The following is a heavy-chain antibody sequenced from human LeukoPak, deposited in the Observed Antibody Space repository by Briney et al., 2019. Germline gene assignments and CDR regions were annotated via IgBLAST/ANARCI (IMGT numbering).Heavy chain of an antibody. Sequence: GGSLRLSCAASGFTFSSYEMNWVRQAPGKGLEWASYISSSGSTIYYADSVKGRFTISRDNAKNSLYLQMNSLRAEDTAVYYCAAPLGYCSGGSCYSPGGFDPWGQGTLITVSS. CDR3: AAPLGYCSGGSCYSPGGFDP. V-gene: IGHV3-48*03. D-gene: IGHD2-15*01. CDR2: ISSSGSTI. J-gene: IGHJ5*02. CDR1: GFTFSSYE.